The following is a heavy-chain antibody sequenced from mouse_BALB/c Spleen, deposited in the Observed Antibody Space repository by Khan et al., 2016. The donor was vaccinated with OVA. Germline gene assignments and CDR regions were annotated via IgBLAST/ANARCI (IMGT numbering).Heavy chain of an antibody. CDR1: GDSITSGY. J-gene: IGHJ3*01. CDR3: ANSTYRYAFVY. Sequence: EVQLQESGPSLVKPSQTLSLTCSVTGDSITSGYWNWIRKFPGNNLEYMGYIIYTGYTYYNPSSNSRISLTRHTSKNQYYLLLNSSTDEDAATSCSANSTYRYAFVYWGQGTLVTVSA. V-gene: IGHV3-8*02. D-gene: IGHD2-14*01. CDR2: IIYTGYT.